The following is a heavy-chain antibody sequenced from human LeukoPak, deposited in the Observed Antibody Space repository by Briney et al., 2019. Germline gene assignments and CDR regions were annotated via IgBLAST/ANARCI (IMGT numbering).Heavy chain of an antibody. CDR2: IHYRGTT. CDR3: ARDYYGSGSYRAVDF. V-gene: IGHV4-59*13. D-gene: IGHD3-10*01. J-gene: IGHJ4*02. CDR1: GASINSYY. Sequence: SETLSLTCNVSGASINSYYWNWIRQSPGEGLEWLGNIHYRGTTNYNPSLKSRVTLSLDTSKSQFALKMTSVTAADTAVYYCARDYYGSGSYRAVDFWGQGTLVTVSS.